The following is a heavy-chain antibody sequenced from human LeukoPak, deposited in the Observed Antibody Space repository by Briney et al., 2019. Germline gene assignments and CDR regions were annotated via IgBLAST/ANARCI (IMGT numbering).Heavy chain of an antibody. J-gene: IGHJ4*02. CDR1: GFTFSSYA. V-gene: IGHV3-23*01. CDR2: IRITGSTT. D-gene: IGHD6-19*01. Sequence: GGSLRLSCAASGFTFSSYAMSWVRQAPGEGLKCVSPIRITGSTTYYADSVKGRFTISRDNSKNTLYLQMNSLRAEDTAVYYCAKDKVFTGAGHFDYWGPGTLGTVSS. CDR3: AKDKVFTGAGHFDY.